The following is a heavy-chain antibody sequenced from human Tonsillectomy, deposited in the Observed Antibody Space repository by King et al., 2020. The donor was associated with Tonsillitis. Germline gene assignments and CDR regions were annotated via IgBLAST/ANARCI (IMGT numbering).Heavy chain of an antibody. CDR2: INHSGST. CDR1: GGSFSGYY. CDR3: ARGNPSARSKYNWNYGEDY. J-gene: IGHJ4*02. Sequence: VQLQQWGAGLLKPSETLSLTCAVYGGSFSGYYWSWIRQPPGKGLEWIGEINHSGSTNYNPSLKSRVTISVDTSKNQFSLKLSSVTAADTAVYYCARGNPSARSKYNWNYGEDYWGEGTLVTVSS. D-gene: IGHD1-7*01. V-gene: IGHV4-34*01.